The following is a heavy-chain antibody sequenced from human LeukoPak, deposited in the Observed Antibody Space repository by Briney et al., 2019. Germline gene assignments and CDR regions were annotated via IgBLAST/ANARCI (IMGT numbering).Heavy chain of an antibody. CDR3: ARGDSGSYPFDY. CDR2: IWYDGTNK. V-gene: IGHV3-33*01. J-gene: IGHJ4*02. Sequence: GRSLRLSCAASGFTFSSYAMHWVRQAPGKGPGWVALIWYDGTNKYYADSVKGRFTISRDNSKNTLYLQMNSLRAEDTAVYYCARGDSGSYPFDYWGQGTLVTVSS. CDR1: GFTFSSYA. D-gene: IGHD1-26*01.